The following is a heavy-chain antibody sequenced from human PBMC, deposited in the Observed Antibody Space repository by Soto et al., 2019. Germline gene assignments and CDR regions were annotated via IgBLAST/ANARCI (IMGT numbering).Heavy chain of an antibody. CDR2: IIPILGIA. Sequence: QVPLVQSGAEVKKPGSSVKVSCKASGGTFSSYTISWVRQAPGQGLEWMGRIIPILGIANYAQKFQGRVTITADKSTSTAYMELSSLRSEDTAVYYCARSYCSGGSCYPTNFDYWGQGTLVTVSS. CDR3: ARSYCSGGSCYPTNFDY. CDR1: GGTFSSYT. D-gene: IGHD2-15*01. J-gene: IGHJ4*02. V-gene: IGHV1-69*02.